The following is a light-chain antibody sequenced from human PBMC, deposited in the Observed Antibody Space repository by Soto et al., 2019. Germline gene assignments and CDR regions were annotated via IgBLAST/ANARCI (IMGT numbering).Light chain of an antibody. CDR2: WAS. CDR3: QQYYSNPLT. Sequence: DIVMTQSPDSLAVSLGERATINCKSSQSVLYSSNNKNYLAWYQHKPGQPPKLLIYWASTRESGVPDRFSGSGSGTDFTLTVSSLQAEDVAVYYCQQYYSNPLTSGQGTKLEIK. V-gene: IGKV4-1*01. J-gene: IGKJ2*01. CDR1: QSVLYSSNNKNY.